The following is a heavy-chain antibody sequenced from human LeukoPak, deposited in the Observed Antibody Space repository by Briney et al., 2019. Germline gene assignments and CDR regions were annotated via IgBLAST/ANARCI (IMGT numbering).Heavy chain of an antibody. CDR1: GFTFGSYS. CDR2: ISGSSSTI. V-gene: IGHV3-48*01. J-gene: IGHJ5*02. D-gene: IGHD2-15*01. CDR3: ASAAEGGVAANPDP. Sequence: GGSLRLSCAASGFTFGSYSMNWVRQAPGKGLEWVSYISGSSSTIYYADSVKGRFTISRDNAKNSLYLQMNSLRAEDTAVYYCASAAEGGVAANPDPWGQGTLVTVSS.